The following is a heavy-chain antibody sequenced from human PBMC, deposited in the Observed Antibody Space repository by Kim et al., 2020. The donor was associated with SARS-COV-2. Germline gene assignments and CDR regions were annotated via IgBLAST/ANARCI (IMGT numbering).Heavy chain of an antibody. Sequence: ASVKVSCKASGYTFTSYAMHWVRQAPGQRLEWMGWINAGNGNTKYSQKFQGRVTITRDTSASTAYMELSSLRSEDTAVYYCAGDLLKDYGGAYYYYYGMDVWGQGTTVTVSS. CDR2: INAGNGNT. V-gene: IGHV1-3*01. CDR3: AGDLLKDYGGAYYYYYGMDV. CDR1: GYTFTSYA. J-gene: IGHJ6*02. D-gene: IGHD4-17*01.